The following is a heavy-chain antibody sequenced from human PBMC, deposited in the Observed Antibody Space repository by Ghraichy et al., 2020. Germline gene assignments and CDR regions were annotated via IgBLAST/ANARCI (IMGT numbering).Heavy chain of an antibody. V-gene: IGHV4-59*01. CDR2: IYYSGST. CDR3: ARSMVQGVIILFDY. Sequence: SETLSLTCTVSGGSISSYYWSWIRQPPGKGLEWIGYIYYSGSTNYNPSLKSRVTISVDTSKNQFSLKLSSVTAADTAVYYCARSMVQGVIILFDYWGQGTLVTVSS. CDR1: GGSISSYY. D-gene: IGHD3-10*01. J-gene: IGHJ4*02.